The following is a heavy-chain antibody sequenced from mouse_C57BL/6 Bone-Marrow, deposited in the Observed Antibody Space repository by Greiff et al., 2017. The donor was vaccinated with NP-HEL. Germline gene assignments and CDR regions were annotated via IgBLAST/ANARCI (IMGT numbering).Heavy chain of an antibody. J-gene: IGHJ4*01. Sequence: EVKLMESGGGLVQPGGSMKLSCAASGFTFSDAWMDWVRQSPEKGLEWVAEIRNKANNHATYYAESVKGRFTISRDDSKSSVYLQMNSLRAEDTGIYYCTGHNYYGSSYAMDYWGQGTSVTVSS. CDR3: TGHNYYGSSYAMDY. V-gene: IGHV6-6*01. CDR2: IRNKANNHAT. D-gene: IGHD1-1*01. CDR1: GFTFSDAW.